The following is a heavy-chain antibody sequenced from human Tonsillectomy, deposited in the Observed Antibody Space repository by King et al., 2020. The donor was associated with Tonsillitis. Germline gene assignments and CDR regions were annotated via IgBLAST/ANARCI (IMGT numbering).Heavy chain of an antibody. CDR1: GYSFTNYW. V-gene: IGHV5-51*01. Sequence: VQLVESGAEVKKPGESLKISCKGSGYSFTNYWIGWVRQMPGKGLERMGVIYPGDSDTRYSTSFQGQVTISADKSITTAYLQWSSLKASDTAMYYCARGTKTAGFDPWGQGTLVTVSS. D-gene: IGHD6-25*01. CDR2: IYPGDSDT. CDR3: ARGTKTAGFDP. J-gene: IGHJ5*02.